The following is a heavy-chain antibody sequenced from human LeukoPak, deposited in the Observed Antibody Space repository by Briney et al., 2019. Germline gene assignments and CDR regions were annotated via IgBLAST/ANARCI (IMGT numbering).Heavy chain of an antibody. J-gene: IGHJ4*02. CDR1: GFTVSSNY. CDR3: AKDLVHSSSSGALDY. CDR2: IYSGGST. D-gene: IGHD6-6*01. V-gene: IGHV3-53*05. Sequence: GGSLRLSCAASGFTVSSNYMSWVRQAPGKGLEWVSVIYSGGSTYYADSVKGRFTISRDNSKNSLYLQMNSLRAEDTALYYCAKDLVHSSSSGALDYWGQGTLVTVSS.